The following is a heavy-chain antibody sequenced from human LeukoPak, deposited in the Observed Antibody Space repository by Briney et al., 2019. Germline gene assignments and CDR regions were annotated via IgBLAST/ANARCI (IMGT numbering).Heavy chain of an antibody. V-gene: IGHV4-4*02. Sequence: SETLSLTCAVSGDSISSSNWWSWVRQPPGKRLEWIGEIYHSGSTNYNPSLKSRIAMSLDKSKNQFSLKVTSATAADTAVYYCALGGGGGEYYFDYWGQGTLVTVSS. CDR3: ALGGGGGEYYFDY. CDR1: GDSISSSNW. J-gene: IGHJ4*02. CDR2: IYHSGST. D-gene: IGHD3-3*01.